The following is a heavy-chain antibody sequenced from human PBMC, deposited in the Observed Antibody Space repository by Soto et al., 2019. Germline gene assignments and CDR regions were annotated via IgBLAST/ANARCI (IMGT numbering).Heavy chain of an antibody. V-gene: IGHV1-69*13. CDR3: ARGVLRFLEWSHYYGLDV. D-gene: IGHD3-3*01. Sequence: SVKVSCKASGGTFSSYAISWVRQAPGQGLEWMGGIIPIFGTANYAQKFQGRVTITADESTSTAYIELSSLRSEDTAVYYCARGVLRFLEWSHYYGLDVWGQGTTVTASS. CDR2: IIPIFGTA. J-gene: IGHJ6*01. CDR1: GGTFSSYA.